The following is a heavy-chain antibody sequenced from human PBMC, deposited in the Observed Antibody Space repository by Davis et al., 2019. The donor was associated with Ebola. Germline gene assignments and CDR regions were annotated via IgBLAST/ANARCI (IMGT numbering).Heavy chain of an antibody. CDR1: GFTFSSYG. J-gene: IGHJ4*02. Sequence: GESLKISCAASGFTFSSYGMHWVRQAPGKGLEWVAVISYDGSNKYYGDSVKGRFTISRDNSKNTLYLQMNSLRTEDTAVYYCVTENWYRFESWGQGTLVTVSS. V-gene: IGHV3-30*03. D-gene: IGHD1/OR15-1a*01. CDR2: ISYDGSNK. CDR3: VTENWYRFES.